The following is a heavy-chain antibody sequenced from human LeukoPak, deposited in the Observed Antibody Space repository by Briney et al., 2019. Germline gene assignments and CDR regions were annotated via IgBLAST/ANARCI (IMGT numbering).Heavy chain of an antibody. V-gene: IGHV1-69*01. CDR2: IIPIFGTA. J-gene: IGHJ4*02. Sequence: SVKVSCKASGGTFSSYAISWVRQAPGQGLEWMGGIIPIFGTANYAQKFQGRVTITADESTSTAYMELSSLRSEDTAVYYCAREMATTPGGEYWGQGTLVTVSS. CDR3: AREMATTPGGEY. CDR1: GGTFSSYA. D-gene: IGHD5-24*01.